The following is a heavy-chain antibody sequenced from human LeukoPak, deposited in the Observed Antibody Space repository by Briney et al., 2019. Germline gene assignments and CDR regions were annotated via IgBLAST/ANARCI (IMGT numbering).Heavy chain of an antibody. V-gene: IGHV1-46*01. CDR3: ARAGYCSGGSRYSGDY. Sequence: ASVKVSCKASGFTFTNYYIHWVRQAPGQGLEWMGTINPSGGSTSYAQKFQGRVTMTRDTSTSTVYMELSSLRSEDTAVYYCARAGYCSGGSRYSGDYWGQGTLVTVSS. D-gene: IGHD2-15*01. CDR2: INPSGGST. J-gene: IGHJ4*02. CDR1: GFTFTNYY.